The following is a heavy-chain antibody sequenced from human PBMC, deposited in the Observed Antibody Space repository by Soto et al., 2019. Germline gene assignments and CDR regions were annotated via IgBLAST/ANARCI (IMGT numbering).Heavy chain of an antibody. CDR1: GGSISSGIYY. J-gene: IGHJ6*02. D-gene: IGHD4-4*01. CDR2: IYYSAST. Sequence: PSETLSLTCTVSGGSISSGIYYWSWIRRPPGKGLEWIGYIYYSASTYYNPSLKSRVTMSVDTSKNQFSLRLSSVTAADTAVYYCARDSMTTVTTGYYYDMDVWGQGTTVTV. CDR3: ARDSMTTVTTGYYYDMDV. V-gene: IGHV4-30-4*01.